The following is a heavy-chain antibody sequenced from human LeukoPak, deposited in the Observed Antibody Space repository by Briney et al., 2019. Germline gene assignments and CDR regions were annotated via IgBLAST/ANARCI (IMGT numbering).Heavy chain of an antibody. Sequence: QTGGSLRLSCAASGFTFTIYTIHWVRQAPGKGREYVSAVVGNGGNTNYANSVKGRFTISRDNSKNTVYLQMGSLRAEDTAVYYCARERSFYYFDYWGQGALVTVSS. CDR1: GFTFTIYT. V-gene: IGHV3-64*01. CDR2: VVGNGGNT. D-gene: IGHD4-17*01. J-gene: IGHJ4*02. CDR3: ARERSFYYFDY.